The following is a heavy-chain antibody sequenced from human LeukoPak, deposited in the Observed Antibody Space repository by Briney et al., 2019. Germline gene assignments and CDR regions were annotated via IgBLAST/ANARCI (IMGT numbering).Heavy chain of an antibody. CDR2: TNYRSKWYD. Sequence: SQTLSLTCAISGDSVSSNTASWNWIRQSPSRGPEWLGRTNYRSKWYDDYALSVKSRITINPDTSKNQFSLQLNSVTLEDTAVYYCARDFDIWGQGTMVTVSS. CDR3: ARDFDI. J-gene: IGHJ3*02. CDR1: GDSVSSNTAS. V-gene: IGHV6-1*01.